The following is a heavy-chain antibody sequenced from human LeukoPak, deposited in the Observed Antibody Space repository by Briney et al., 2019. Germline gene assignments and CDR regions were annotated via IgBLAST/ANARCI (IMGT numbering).Heavy chain of an antibody. D-gene: IGHD3-22*01. V-gene: IGHV4-59*01. CDR2: IYYSGST. Sequence: SETLSLTCTVSGDSISSYYWSWIRQPPGKGLEWIGYIYYSGSTNYNPSLKSRVTISVDTSKDQFSLRLSSVTAADTAVYYCARVNYYDSSGTDYWGQGTLVTVSS. J-gene: IGHJ4*02. CDR1: GDSISSYY. CDR3: ARVNYYDSSGTDY.